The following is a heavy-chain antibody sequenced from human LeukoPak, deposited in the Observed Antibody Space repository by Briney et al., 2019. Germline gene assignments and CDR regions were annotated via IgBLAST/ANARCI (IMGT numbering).Heavy chain of an antibody. CDR2: SKSKTDGGTI. J-gene: IGHJ4*02. D-gene: IGHD3-22*01. V-gene: IGHV3-15*01. CDR1: GFSLTNAW. CDR3: SYYRDSGGQPNRYDY. Sequence: GGSLRLSCAVSGFSLTNAWMKWVRQAPGKGPEWIGRSKSKTDGGTIDYAAPVKGRFTISRDDSRNTLFLQMNGLRTEDTAMYYCSYYRDSGGQPNRYDYWGQGTLVTVSS.